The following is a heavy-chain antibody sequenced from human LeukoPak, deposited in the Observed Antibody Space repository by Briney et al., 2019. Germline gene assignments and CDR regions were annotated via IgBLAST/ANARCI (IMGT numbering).Heavy chain of an antibody. V-gene: IGHV3-30*18. D-gene: IGHD5-18*01. CDR3: AKDRGYSYGYFDY. Sequence: GRSLRLSCAASRFTFSSYGMHWVRQAPGNGLEWVALISYDGSNKYYTDSVKGRFTISRDNSKNTLYLQMDSLRAEDTAVYYRAKDRGYSYGYFDYWGQGTLVTVSS. J-gene: IGHJ4*02. CDR1: RFTFSSYG. CDR2: ISYDGSNK.